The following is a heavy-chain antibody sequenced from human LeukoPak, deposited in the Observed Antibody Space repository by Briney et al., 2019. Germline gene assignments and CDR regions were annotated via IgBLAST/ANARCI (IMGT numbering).Heavy chain of an antibody. Sequence: KPGESLKISCKGSGYSFTSYYMHWVRQAPGQGLEWMGIINPSGGSTSYAQKFQGRVTMTRDTSTSTVYMELSSLRSEDTAVYYCARVKEYCSSTSCQSDFDYWGQGTLVTVSS. CDR1: GYSFTSYY. J-gene: IGHJ4*02. CDR3: ARVKEYCSSTSCQSDFDY. CDR2: INPSGGST. V-gene: IGHV1-46*01. D-gene: IGHD2-2*01.